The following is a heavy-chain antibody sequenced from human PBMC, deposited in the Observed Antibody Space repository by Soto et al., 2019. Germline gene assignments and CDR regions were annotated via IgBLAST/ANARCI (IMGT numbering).Heavy chain of an antibody. D-gene: IGHD6-19*01. J-gene: IGHJ4*02. CDR2: INAGNGNT. Sequence: QVQLVQSGAEVKKPGASVKVSCKTSGYTFTSYAVHWARQAPGQRLEWMGWINAGNGNTEYSQKFQGRVTFTRDTSASTSHMELSSLRSEVTAVYYCVAVDYGDYWGQGTLVTVSS. CDR1: GYTFTSYA. CDR3: VAVDYGDY. V-gene: IGHV1-3*01.